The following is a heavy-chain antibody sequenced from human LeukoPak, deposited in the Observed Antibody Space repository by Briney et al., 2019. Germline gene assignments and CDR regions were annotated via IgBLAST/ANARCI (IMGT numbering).Heavy chain of an antibody. D-gene: IGHD3-3*01. CDR3: ARDEGYDFWSGRGAYYYYYMDV. J-gene: IGHJ6*03. Sequence: ASVKVSCKASGGTFRSYTISWVRQAPGQGLEWMGRIIPILGIANYAQKFQGRVTITADKSTSTAYMELSSLRSEDTAVYYCARDEGYDFWSGRGAYYYYYMDVWGKGTTVTVSS. V-gene: IGHV1-69*04. CDR2: IIPILGIA. CDR1: GGTFRSYT.